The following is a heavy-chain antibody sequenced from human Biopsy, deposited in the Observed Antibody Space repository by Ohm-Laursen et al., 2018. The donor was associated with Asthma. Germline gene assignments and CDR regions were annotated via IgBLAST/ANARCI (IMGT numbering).Heavy chain of an antibody. CDR2: IFFDGSNK. J-gene: IGHJ4*02. Sequence: SLRLSCAASGFTFHNYVMHWVRQAPGKGLEWVAGIFFDGSNKYYADSVKGRFTISRDNSKDTLYLQVNSLRGDDTAVYYCARGKTWGRSYYFDYWGQGTLVTVPS. D-gene: IGHD6-6*01. CDR3: ARGKTWGRSYYFDY. CDR1: GFTFHNYV. V-gene: IGHV3-30-3*01.